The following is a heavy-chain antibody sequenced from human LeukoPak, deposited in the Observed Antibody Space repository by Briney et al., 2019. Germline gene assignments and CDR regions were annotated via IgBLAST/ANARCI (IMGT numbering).Heavy chain of an antibody. J-gene: IGHJ4*02. Sequence: HPVRNLRLSSTPAGFTFSSDGMPWAWRAPGGGLKWVTCISEDGGREPYADSVKGPFTISRDNSKNAVYVQMNRRRPEDTAVYYCAKALGYCSSTSCFSSDYWGQGSLVTVYS. CDR1: GFTFSSDG. D-gene: IGHD2-2*01. CDR3: AKALGYCSSTSCFSSDY. V-gene: IGHV3-30*02. CDR2: ISEDGGRE.